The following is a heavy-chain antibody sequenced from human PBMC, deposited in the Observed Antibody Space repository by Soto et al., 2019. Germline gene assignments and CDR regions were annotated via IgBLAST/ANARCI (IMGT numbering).Heavy chain of an antibody. CDR2: IYYSGST. CDR1: GGSISSGGYY. J-gene: IGHJ4*02. D-gene: IGHD6-19*01. V-gene: IGHV4-31*03. CDR3: ARTITTYSSGWYYFDY. Sequence: PSETLSLTCTVSGGSISSGGYYWSWIRQHPGKGLEWIGYIYYSGSTYYNPSLKSRVTISVDTSKNQFSLKLSSVTAADTAAYYCARTITTYSSGWYYFDYWGQGTLVTVSS.